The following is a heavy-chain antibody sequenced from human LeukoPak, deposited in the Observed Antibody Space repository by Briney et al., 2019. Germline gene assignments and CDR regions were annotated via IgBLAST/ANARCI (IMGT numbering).Heavy chain of an antibody. V-gene: IGHV4-59*11. D-gene: IGHD2-2*01. J-gene: IGHJ6*03. Sequence: SETLSLTCTVSGGSISSHYWSWIRQPPGKGLEWIGYIYYSGSTNYNPSLKSRVTISVDTSKNQFSLKLSSVTAADTAVYYCARTYCSSTSCYRRYYCYMDVWGKGTTVTVSS. CDR3: ARTYCSSTSCYRRYYCYMDV. CDR1: GGSISSHY. CDR2: IYYSGST.